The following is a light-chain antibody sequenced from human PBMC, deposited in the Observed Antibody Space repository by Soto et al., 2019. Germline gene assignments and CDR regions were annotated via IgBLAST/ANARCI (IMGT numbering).Light chain of an antibody. V-gene: IGKV3-20*01. Sequence: EIVLTQSPGTLSLSPGERATLSCRASQTVSSSYLAWYQQKPGQAPRLLIYGASTRAAGIPDRFSGSGSGTVFTLTISRLEPEDFAVYYCHQYGRSPPVKFGQGTKVEIK. CDR2: GAS. CDR3: HQYGRSPPVK. CDR1: QTVSSSY. J-gene: IGKJ1*01.